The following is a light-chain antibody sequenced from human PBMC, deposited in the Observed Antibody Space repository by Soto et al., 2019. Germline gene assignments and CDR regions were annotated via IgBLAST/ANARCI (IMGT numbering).Light chain of an antibody. J-gene: IGLJ2*01. CDR1: SGHSSYA. Sequence: QSVLTQSPSASASLGASVKLTCTLSSGHSSYAIAWHQKQPGKGPRYLMDLNNDGSHTKGDGIPDRFSGSSSGADRYLIISSLQSEDEADYYCQTWGTGPQFFGGGTKLTVL. CDR3: QTWGTGPQF. CDR2: LNNDGSH. V-gene: IGLV4-69*01.